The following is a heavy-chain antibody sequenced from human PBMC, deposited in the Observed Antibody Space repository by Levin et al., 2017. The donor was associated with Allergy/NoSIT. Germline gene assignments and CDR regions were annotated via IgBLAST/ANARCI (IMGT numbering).Heavy chain of an antibody. CDR1: GFTFSSYW. D-gene: IGHD1-26*01. V-gene: IGHV3-7*01. CDR2: IKQDGSEK. J-gene: IGHJ3*02. CDR3: ARARWELLGPGAFDS. Sequence: GGSLRLSCAASGFTFSSYWMSWVRQAPGKGLEWVANIKQDGSEKYYVDSVKGRFTISRDNAKNSLYLQMNSLRAEDTAVYYCARARWELLGPGAFDSWGQGTMVTVSS.